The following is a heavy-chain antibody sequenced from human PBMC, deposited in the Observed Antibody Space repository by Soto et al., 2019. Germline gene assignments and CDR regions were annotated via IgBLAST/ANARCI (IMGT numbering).Heavy chain of an antibody. CDR2: ISGSGGST. CDR3: AKARYSSSGDYFDY. CDR1: GFTFSSYA. V-gene: IGHV3-23*01. J-gene: IGHJ4*02. Sequence: GGSLRLSCAASGFTFSSYAMSWVRQAPGRGLEWVSAISGSGGSTYYADSVKGRFTISRDNSKNTLYLQINSLRAEDTAVYYCAKARYSSSGDYFDYWGQGTLVTVSS. D-gene: IGHD6-6*01.